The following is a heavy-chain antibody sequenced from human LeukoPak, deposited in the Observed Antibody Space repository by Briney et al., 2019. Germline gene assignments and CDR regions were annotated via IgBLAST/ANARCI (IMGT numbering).Heavy chain of an antibody. CDR3: ARGGEAVVPAAPFDP. D-gene: IGHD2-2*01. CDR2: IIPIFGTA. V-gene: IGHV1-69*13. Sequence: ASVKVSCKASGGTFSSYAISWVRQAPGQGLEWVGGIIPIFGTANYAQKFQGRVTITAAESTTTAYMELSSLRSEDTAVYYCARGGEAVVPAAPFDPWGQGTPVTVSS. CDR1: GGTFSSYA. J-gene: IGHJ5*02.